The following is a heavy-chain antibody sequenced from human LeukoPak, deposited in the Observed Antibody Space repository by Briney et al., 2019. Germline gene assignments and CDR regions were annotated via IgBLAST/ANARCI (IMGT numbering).Heavy chain of an antibody. Sequence: PGGSLRLSCAASGFTFSSYWMSWVRQAPGKGLEWVANIKLDGSEKYYVDSVKGRFTISRDNAKNSLYLRMNSLRAEDTAVYYCAKGPYYYGSGSYLSSDKNYFDYWGQGTLVTVSS. J-gene: IGHJ4*02. D-gene: IGHD3-10*01. CDR1: GFTFSSYW. CDR2: IKLDGSEK. V-gene: IGHV3-7*01. CDR3: AKGPYYYGSGSYLSSDKNYFDY.